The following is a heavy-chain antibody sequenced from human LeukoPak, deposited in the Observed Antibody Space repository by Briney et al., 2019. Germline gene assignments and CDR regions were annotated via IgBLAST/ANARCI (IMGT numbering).Heavy chain of an antibody. CDR2: INTDGSTT. J-gene: IGHJ4*02. CDR1: GLTFSSYW. CDR3: STLTVASDFDY. Sequence: PGGSLRLSCAASGLTFSSYWMHWVRQAPGKGLVWVSRINTDGSTTNYADSVKGRFTISRDNAKNTLYLQVNSLRDEDTAVYYCSTLTVASDFDYWGQGTLVTVSS. V-gene: IGHV3-74*01. D-gene: IGHD5-12*01.